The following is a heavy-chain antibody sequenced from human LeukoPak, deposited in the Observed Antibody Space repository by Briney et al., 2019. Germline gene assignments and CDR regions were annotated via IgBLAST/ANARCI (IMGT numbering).Heavy chain of an antibody. CDR1: GGSISSSNW. CDR2: IYYSGST. V-gene: IGHV4-39*01. D-gene: IGHD5-18*01. Sequence: SETLSLTCGVSGGSISSSNWWSWVRQPPGKGLEWIGSIYYSGSTYYNPSLKSRVTISVDTSKNQFSLKLSSVTAADTAVYYCARHSGAAMVTDYWGQGTLVTVSS. J-gene: IGHJ4*02. CDR3: ARHSGAAMVTDY.